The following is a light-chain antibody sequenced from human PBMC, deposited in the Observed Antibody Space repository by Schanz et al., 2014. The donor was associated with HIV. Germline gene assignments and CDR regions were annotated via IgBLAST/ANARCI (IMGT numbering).Light chain of an antibody. V-gene: IGLV8-61*01. CDR3: VLYMGSGIWV. CDR2: NTN. J-gene: IGLJ3*02. Sequence: QTVVTQEPSFSVSPGGTVTLTCGLSSGSVSTNYYPSWYQQTPGQAPRTLIYNTNTRSSGVPDRFSGSILENKAALTITGAQADDESDYYCVLYMGSGIWVFGGGTKLHRP. CDR1: SGSVSTNYY.